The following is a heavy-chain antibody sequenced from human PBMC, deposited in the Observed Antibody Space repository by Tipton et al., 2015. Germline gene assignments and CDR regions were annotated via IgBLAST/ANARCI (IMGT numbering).Heavy chain of an antibody. Sequence: VKPSETLSLTCDVSGYSISSGYYWGWIRQPPGKGLEWIGSIFHRGDTNYNPSLKSRVTMSRDTSKNQFSLKLTSVTAADTAVYYCACQDYDSLTRDYQTVDYWGQGTRVTVSS. V-gene: IGHV4-38-2*01. D-gene: IGHD3-9*01. CDR3: ACQDYDSLTRDYQTVDY. CDR2: IFHRGDT. J-gene: IGHJ4*02. CDR1: GYSISSGYY.